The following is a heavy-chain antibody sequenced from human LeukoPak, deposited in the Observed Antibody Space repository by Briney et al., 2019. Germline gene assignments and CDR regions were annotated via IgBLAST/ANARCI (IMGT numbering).Heavy chain of an antibody. J-gene: IGHJ4*02. CDR3: ARGYSSSWTLYY. Sequence: GGSLRLSCAASGFTSSSYSMNWVRQAPGKGLNWVSSISSSSSYIYYADSVKGRFTISRDNAKNSLYLQMNSLRAEDTAVYYCARGYSSSWTLYYWGQGTLVTVSS. CDR1: GFTSSSYS. V-gene: IGHV3-21*01. CDR2: ISSSSSYI. D-gene: IGHD6-13*01.